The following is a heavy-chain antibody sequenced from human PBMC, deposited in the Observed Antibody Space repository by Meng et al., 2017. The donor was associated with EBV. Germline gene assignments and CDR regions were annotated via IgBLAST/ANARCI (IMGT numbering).Heavy chain of an antibody. D-gene: IGHD6-6*01. V-gene: IGHV2-5*02. CDR2: IYWDDDK. J-gene: IGHJ4*02. CDR1: GFSLSTRGVG. CDR3: ARIIAARPFDY. Sequence: QNPLKESGPLLVKPTQTLTLTCTFSGFSLSTRGVGVGWIRQPPGKALEWLALIYWDDDKRYSPSLKSRLTITKDTSKNQVVLTMTNMDPVDAATYYCARIIAARPFDYWGQGTLVTVSS.